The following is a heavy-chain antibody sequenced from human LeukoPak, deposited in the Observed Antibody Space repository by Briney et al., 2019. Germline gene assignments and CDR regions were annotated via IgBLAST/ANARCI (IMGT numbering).Heavy chain of an antibody. J-gene: IGHJ4*02. Sequence: KPSETLSLTCTVSGGSISSGDYYWSWIRQPPGKGLEWIGYIYYSGSTYYNPSLKGRVTISVDTSKNQFSLKLSSVTAADTAVYYCARYSPPGDYPDYWGQGTLVTVSS. CDR1: GGSISSGDYY. D-gene: IGHD2-21*01. CDR3: ARYSPPGDYPDY. CDR2: IYYSGST. V-gene: IGHV4-30-4*01.